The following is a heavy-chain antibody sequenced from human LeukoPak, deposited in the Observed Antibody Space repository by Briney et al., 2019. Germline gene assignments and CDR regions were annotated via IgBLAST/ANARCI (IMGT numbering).Heavy chain of an antibody. V-gene: IGHV3-7*01. CDR3: ASGFGIFDY. Sequence: GRSLRLSCEASGFSFRDYWMTWIRQAPGEGLEWVANIKQDTIEKNYLDSVRGRFTISRDNAKNSLYLQMNSLRAEDTAVYYCASGFGIFDYWGQGALVTVSS. CDR1: GFSFRDYW. CDR2: IKQDTIEK. J-gene: IGHJ4*02. D-gene: IGHD3-10*01.